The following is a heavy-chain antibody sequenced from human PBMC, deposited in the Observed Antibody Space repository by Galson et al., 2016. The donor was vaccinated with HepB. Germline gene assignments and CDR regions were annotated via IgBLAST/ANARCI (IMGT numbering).Heavy chain of an antibody. Sequence: SLRLSCAVSGFTFSSNWMSWVRQAPGKGLEWVANIKQDGTEKYYVDSVKGRFTISRDNAKNTVYLQMNSLRAEDTAVYFCARDSGYCSYSNCKGDAFDLWGQGTMVTVSS. CDR2: IKQDGTEK. CDR3: ARDSGYCSYSNCKGDAFDL. CDR1: GFTFSSNW. J-gene: IGHJ3*01. V-gene: IGHV3-7*04. D-gene: IGHD2-15*01.